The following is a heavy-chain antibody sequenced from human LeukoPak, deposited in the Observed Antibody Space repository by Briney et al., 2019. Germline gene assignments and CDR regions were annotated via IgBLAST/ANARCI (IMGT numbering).Heavy chain of an antibody. CDR1: GGTFSSYT. D-gene: IGHD2-2*01. J-gene: IGHJ4*02. CDR3: ARAHCSSTSCPSDY. Sequence: SVKVSCKASGGTFSSYTISWVRQAPGQGLEWMGRIIPILGIANYAQKFQGRVTITADKSMSTAYMELSSLRSEDTAVYYCARAHCSSTSCPSDYWGQGTLVTVSS. V-gene: IGHV1-69*02. CDR2: IIPILGIA.